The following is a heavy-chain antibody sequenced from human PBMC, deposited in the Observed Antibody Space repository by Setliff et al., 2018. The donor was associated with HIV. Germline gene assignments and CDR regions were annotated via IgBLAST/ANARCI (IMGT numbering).Heavy chain of an antibody. CDR1: GYTFTGYY. V-gene: IGHV1-2*02. D-gene: IGHD3-22*01. Sequence: ASVKVSCKASGYTFTGYYMHWVRQAPGQGLEWMGWINPNSGGTNYAQKFQGRVTMTRDTSISTAYMELSRLRSDDTAVYYCARTDYYDSSGYYYRPMDYWCQGPLVTV. J-gene: IGHJ4*02. CDR2: INPNSGGT. CDR3: ARTDYYDSSGYYYRPMDY.